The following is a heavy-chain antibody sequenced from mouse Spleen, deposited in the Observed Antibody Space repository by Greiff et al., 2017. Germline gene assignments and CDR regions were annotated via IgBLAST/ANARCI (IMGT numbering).Heavy chain of an antibody. D-gene: IGHD1-1*01. V-gene: IGHV1-81*01. CDR2: IYPRSGNT. Sequence: QVQLQQSGAELARPGASVTLSCKASGYSFTSYGIRWVKQRTGQGLEWIGEIYPRSGNTYYNEKFKGKAILTADKSSSTAYMELRSLTSEDSAVYFCARDYVERGDYFDYWGQGTTLTVSS. CDR1: GYSFTSYG. J-gene: IGHJ2*01. CDR3: ARDYVERGDYFDY.